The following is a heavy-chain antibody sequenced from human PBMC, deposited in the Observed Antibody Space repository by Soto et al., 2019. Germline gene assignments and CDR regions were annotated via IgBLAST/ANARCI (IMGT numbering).Heavy chain of an antibody. CDR2: INSDGTTT. J-gene: IGHJ5*02. CDR3: TRDWSYASES. CDR1: GFSFSNSW. Sequence: EVQLVESGGGLVQPGGSLRLSCAASGFSFSNSWMHWVRQPPGKGLVWVSHINSDGTTTTFADSVKGRFTISRDNAKNTVYLQMNSLRVEDTAVYYCTRDWSYASESWGQGTLVTVSS. D-gene: IGHD3-16*01. V-gene: IGHV3-74*01.